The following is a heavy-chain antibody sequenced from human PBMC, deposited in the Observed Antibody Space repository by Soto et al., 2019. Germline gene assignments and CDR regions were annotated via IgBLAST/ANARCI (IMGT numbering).Heavy chain of an antibody. CDR2: IWYDGSNK. D-gene: IGHD3-10*01. J-gene: IGHJ4*02. V-gene: IGHV3-33*01. Sequence: QVQLVESGGGVVQPGRSLRLSCAASGFTFSSYGTHWVRQAPGKGLEWVAVIWYDGSNKYYADSVKGRFTISRDNSKNTLYLQMNSLRAEDTAVYYCARLGNYGSGSFHFDYWGQGTLVTVSS. CDR3: ARLGNYGSGSFHFDY. CDR1: GFTFSSYG.